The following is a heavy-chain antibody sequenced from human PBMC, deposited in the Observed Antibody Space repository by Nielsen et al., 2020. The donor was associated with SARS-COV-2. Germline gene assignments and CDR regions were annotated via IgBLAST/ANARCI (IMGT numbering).Heavy chain of an antibody. D-gene: IGHD2-2*03. CDR1: GGSISNYY. V-gene: IGHV4-59*08. CDR3: ARQNFGSCTSTSCSDPLDF. Sequence: SETLSLTCTVSGGSISNYYWSWIRQPPGKGREWIGYVSYSGSTHYNPSLKSRVSLSVDTSKNQFSLDLSSVTAADTAVYYCARQNFGSCTSTSCSDPLDFWGQGVLVTVSS. J-gene: IGHJ4*02. CDR2: VSYSGST.